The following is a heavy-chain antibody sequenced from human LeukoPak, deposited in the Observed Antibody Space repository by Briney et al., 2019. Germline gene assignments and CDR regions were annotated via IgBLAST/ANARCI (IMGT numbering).Heavy chain of an antibody. Sequence: ASVTVSCTASGYTFTSYGISWVRQAPGQGLEWMGWISAYNGNTNYAQKLQGRVTMTTGTSTSTAYMELRSLRSDDTAVYYCARFYCSGGSCYLDYWGQGTLVTVSS. CDR2: ISAYNGNT. J-gene: IGHJ4*02. V-gene: IGHV1-18*01. CDR1: GYTFTSYG. CDR3: ARFYCSGGSCYLDY. D-gene: IGHD2-15*01.